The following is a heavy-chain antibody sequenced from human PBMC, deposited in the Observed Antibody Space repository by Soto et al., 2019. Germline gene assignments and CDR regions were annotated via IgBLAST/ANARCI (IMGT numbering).Heavy chain of an antibody. CDR1: GGSISSYY. V-gene: IGHV4-59*01. D-gene: IGHD4-17*01. J-gene: IGHJ3*02. CDR3: ARRYGYAFDI. CDR2: IYYSGST. Sequence: QVQLQESGPGLVKPSETLSLTYTISGGSISSYYWSWIRQPPGKGLEWIGYIYYSGSTNYNPSLKSRVTISVDTSKNQFSLKLSSVTAADTAVYYCARRYGYAFDIWGQGTMVPVSS.